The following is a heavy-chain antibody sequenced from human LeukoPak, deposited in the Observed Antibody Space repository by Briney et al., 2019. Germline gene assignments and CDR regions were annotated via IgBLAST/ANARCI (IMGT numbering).Heavy chain of an antibody. V-gene: IGHV3-30*18. CDR3: AKDRETTASGTFDY. J-gene: IGHJ4*02. D-gene: IGHD6-13*01. Sequence: LGGSLRLSCATSGFTFSNYGMHYVRQAPGKGLEWVAVISDDGSKKYYADSVNGRFTISRDTSNNTLYLHMNSLRPEDTAVYYCAKDRETTASGTFDYWGQGTLVTVSS. CDR2: ISDDGSKK. CDR1: GFTFSNYG.